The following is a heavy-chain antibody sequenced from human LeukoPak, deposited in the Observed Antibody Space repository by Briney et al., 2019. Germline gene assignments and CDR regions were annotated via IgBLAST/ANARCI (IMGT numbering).Heavy chain of an antibody. D-gene: IGHD2-15*01. J-gene: IGHJ3*02. CDR1: GYTFTAYY. CDR2: IYPTTGGT. V-gene: IGHV1-2*02. Sequence: GASVKVSCKASGYTFTAYYMHWVRQAPGQGLEWMGWIYPTTGGTNYAQKFQGRVTMTRDTSTSTVYMELTSLRSDDTAVYYCARDRKPPSKDPDGFDIWGQGTMVAVSS. CDR3: ARDRKPPSKDPDGFDI.